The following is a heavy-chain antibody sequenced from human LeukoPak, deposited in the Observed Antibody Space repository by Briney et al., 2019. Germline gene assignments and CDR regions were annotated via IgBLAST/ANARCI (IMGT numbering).Heavy chain of an antibody. V-gene: IGHV3-21*01. CDR3: ARDWGIIPQPYFYY. CDR2: ISSSGSYI. CDR1: GFTFSSYS. Sequence: PGGSLRLSCAASGFTFSSYSMNWVRQAPGKGLEWVSSISSSGSYIYYADSVKGRFTISRDNAKNSLYLQMNSLRAEDTAVYYCARDWGIIPQPYFYYWGQGTLVTVSS. J-gene: IGHJ4*02. D-gene: IGHD3-16*01.